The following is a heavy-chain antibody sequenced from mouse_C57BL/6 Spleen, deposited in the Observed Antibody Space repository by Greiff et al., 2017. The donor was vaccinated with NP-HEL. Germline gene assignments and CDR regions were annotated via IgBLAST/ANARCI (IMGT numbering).Heavy chain of an antibody. CDR2: IHPNSGST. CDR1: GYTFTSYW. D-gene: IGHD2-4*01. CDR3: ARFLYDYDVVFDY. J-gene: IGHJ2*01. Sequence: QVQLQQPGAELVKPGASVKLSCKASGYTFTSYWMHWVKQRPGQGLEWIGMIHPNSGSTNYNEKFKSKATLTVDKSSSTAYMQLSSLTSEDSAVYYCARFLYDYDVVFDYWGQGTTLTVSS. V-gene: IGHV1-64*01.